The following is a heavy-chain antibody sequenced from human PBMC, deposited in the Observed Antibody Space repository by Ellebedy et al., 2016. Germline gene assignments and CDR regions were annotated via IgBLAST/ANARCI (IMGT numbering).Heavy chain of an antibody. CDR2: ISSSSSYI. J-gene: IGHJ4*02. V-gene: IGHV3-21*01. D-gene: IGHD3-3*01. Sequence: GGSLRLSXAASGFTFSSYSMNWVRQAPGKGLEWVSSISSSSSYIYYADSVKGRFTISRDNAKNSLYLQMNSLRAEDTAVYYCARDGSEWSRDYWGQGTLVTVSS. CDR3: ARDGSEWSRDY. CDR1: GFTFSSYS.